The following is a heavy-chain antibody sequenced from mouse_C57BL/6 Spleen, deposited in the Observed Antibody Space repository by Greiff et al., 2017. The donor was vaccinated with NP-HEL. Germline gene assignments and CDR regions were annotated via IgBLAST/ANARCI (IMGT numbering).Heavy chain of an antibody. Sequence: DVMLVESGGDLVKPGGSLKLSCAASGFTFSSYGMSWVRQTPDKRLEWVATISSGGSYTYYPDSVKGRFTISRDNAKNTLYLQMSSLQSEDTAMYYCARYFGNYAMDYWGQGTSVTVSS. CDR2: ISSGGSYT. CDR1: GFTFSSYG. J-gene: IGHJ4*01. CDR3: ARYFGNYAMDY. V-gene: IGHV5-6*02.